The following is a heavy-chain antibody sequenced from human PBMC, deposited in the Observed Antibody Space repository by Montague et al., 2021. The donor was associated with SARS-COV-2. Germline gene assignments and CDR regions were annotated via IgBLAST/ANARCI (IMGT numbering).Heavy chain of an antibody. CDR2: INHSGST. CDR3: ARGAIVVEPAAPGLGYYYYYYMDV. Sequence: SETLSLTCAVYGGSFSGYYWSWIRQPPGKGLEWIGEINHSGSTNYNPSLKSRVTISVDASKNQFSLKLSSVTAADTAVYYCARGAIVVEPAAPGLGYYYYYYMDVWGKGTTVTVSS. J-gene: IGHJ6*03. D-gene: IGHD2-2*01. V-gene: IGHV4-34*01. CDR1: GGSFSGYY.